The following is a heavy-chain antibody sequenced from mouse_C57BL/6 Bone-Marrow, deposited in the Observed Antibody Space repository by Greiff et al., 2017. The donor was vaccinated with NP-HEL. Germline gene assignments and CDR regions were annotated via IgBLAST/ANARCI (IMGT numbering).Heavy chain of an antibody. CDR3: VRCGNP. CDR2: KRSKRYNYAT. Sequence: EVQLVESGGGLVQPQGSLKLSCAASGFSFNPYAMNCVRQAPGKGMEWVARKRSKRYNYATYYPSSVKDRFTISRDDSDSILYLQRNNLKTEDTAMYYCVRCGNPRGKGTTLTVSS. D-gene: IGHD2-1*01. CDR1: GFSFNPYA. J-gene: IGHJ2*01. V-gene: IGHV10-1*01.